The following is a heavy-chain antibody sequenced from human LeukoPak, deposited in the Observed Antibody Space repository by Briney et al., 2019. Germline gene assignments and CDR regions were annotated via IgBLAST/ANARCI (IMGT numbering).Heavy chain of an antibody. D-gene: IGHD3-10*01. CDR3: ARDWSTMVRGVMPPGD. CDR1: GGSISSGDYY. J-gene: IGHJ4*02. V-gene: IGHV4-30-4*01. Sequence: PSQTLSLTCTVSGGSISSGDYYWSWIRQPPGKGLEWIGYIYYSGSTYYNPSLKSRVTISVDTSKNQFSLKLSSVTAADTAVYYCARDWSTMVRGVMPPGDWGQGTLVTVSS. CDR2: IYYSGST.